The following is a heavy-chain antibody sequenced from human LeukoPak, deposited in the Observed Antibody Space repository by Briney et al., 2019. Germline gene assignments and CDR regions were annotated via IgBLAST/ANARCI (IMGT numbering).Heavy chain of an antibody. D-gene: IGHD3-10*01. V-gene: IGHV1-2*02. CDR1: GYTFTGYY. Sequence: ASVKVSCKASGYTFTGYYMHWVRQAPGQGLEWMGWINPNSGGTNYAQKFQGRVTMTRDTSISTAYMELSRLRSDDTAVYYCARDRAMVRGVSADYWGQGTLVTVSS. J-gene: IGHJ4*02. CDR2: INPNSGGT. CDR3: ARDRAMVRGVSADY.